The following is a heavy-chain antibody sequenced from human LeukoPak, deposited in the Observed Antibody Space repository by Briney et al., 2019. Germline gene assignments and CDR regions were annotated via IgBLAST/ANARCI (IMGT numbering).Heavy chain of an antibody. CDR2: IKQDGSEK. V-gene: IGHV3-7*01. CDR1: GFTFSSYW. J-gene: IGHJ4*02. Sequence: GGSLRLSCAASGFTFSSYWMSWVRQAPGGGLEWVANIKQDGSEKYYVDSVKGRFTISRDNAKNSLYLQMNSLRAEDTAVYYCARDYNDWYFDYWGQGTLVTVSS. D-gene: IGHD1-1*01. CDR3: ARDYNDWYFDY.